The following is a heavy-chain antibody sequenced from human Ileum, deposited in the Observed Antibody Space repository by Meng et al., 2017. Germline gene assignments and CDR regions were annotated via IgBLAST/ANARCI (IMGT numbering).Heavy chain of an antibody. J-gene: IGHJ1*01. V-gene: IGHV3-23*04. CDR3: VGGFYFQY. D-gene: IGHD3-3*01. CDR1: GFTFSSYG. Sequence: EVHLVGSGGGLVQPGGSLRLSCAASGFTFSSYGMGWVRQAPGKGLEWVSVIDAGGGTNYADSVKGRFTISRDNSKNTLYLQMDSLRAEDTAVYYCVGGFYFQYWGQGTLVTVAS. CDR2: IDAGGGT.